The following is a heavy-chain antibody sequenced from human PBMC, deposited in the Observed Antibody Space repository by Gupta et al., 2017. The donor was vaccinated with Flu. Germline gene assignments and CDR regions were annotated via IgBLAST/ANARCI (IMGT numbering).Heavy chain of an antibody. CDR3: ARGGRWYYGSGSYYNRHDAFDI. V-gene: IGHV4-34*01. D-gene: IGHD3-10*01. CDR1: GGSFSGYY. CDR2: INHSGST. J-gene: IGHJ3*02. Sequence: QVQLQQWGAGLLKPSATLSLTCAVYGGSFSGYYWSWIRQPPGKGLEWIGEINHSGSTNYNPSLKSRVTISVDTSKNQFSLKLSSVTAADTAVYYCARGGRWYYGSGSYYNRHDAFDIWGQGTMVTVSS.